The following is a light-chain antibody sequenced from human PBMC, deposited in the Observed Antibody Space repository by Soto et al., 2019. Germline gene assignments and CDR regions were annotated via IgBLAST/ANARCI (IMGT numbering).Light chain of an antibody. CDR3: QQYNNWPPWT. CDR2: GAS. CDR1: QSVSSN. J-gene: IGKJ1*01. V-gene: IGKV3-15*01. Sequence: EIVMTQSPSTLSASQGERATLSCRASQSVSSNLAWYQQKPGQAPRLLIYGASTRATGIPTRFSGSGSGTAVSLTISSLQSKDFGVYSYQQYNNWPPWTFGQGTKVEIK.